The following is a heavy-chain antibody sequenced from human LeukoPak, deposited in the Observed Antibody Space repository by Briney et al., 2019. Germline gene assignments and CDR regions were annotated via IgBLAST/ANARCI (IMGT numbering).Heavy chain of an antibody. CDR1: GGSISSSNW. Sequence: SETLSLTCAVSGGSISSSNWWSWVRQPPGKGLEWIGEIYHSGSTNYNPSLKSRVTISVDKSKNQFSLKLSSVTAADTAVYYCRMVRGVNFFDYWGQGTLVTVSS. J-gene: IGHJ4*02. CDR2: IYHSGST. V-gene: IGHV4-4*02. D-gene: IGHD3-10*01. CDR3: RMVRGVNFFDY.